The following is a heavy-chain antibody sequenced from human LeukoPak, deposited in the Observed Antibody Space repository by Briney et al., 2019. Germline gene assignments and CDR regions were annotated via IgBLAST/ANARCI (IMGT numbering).Heavy chain of an antibody. CDR3: AKGAGNEGDAFDI. Sequence: GGSLRLSCAASGFTFDDYGMSWVRQAPGKGLEWISHINWNGGSTGYADSVKGRFTISRDNGKNSLYLQMNSLRAEDTALYYRAKGAGNEGDAFDIWGQGTMVTVSS. V-gene: IGHV3-20*04. CDR1: GFTFDDYG. CDR2: INWNGGST. D-gene: IGHD1-1*01. J-gene: IGHJ3*02.